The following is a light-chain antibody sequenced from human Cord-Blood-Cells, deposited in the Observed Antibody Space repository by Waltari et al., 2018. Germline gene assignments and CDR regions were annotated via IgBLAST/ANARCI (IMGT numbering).Light chain of an antibody. Sequence: QSALTQPASVSGSPGQSITIFCTGTSSDVGGYNYVSWYQQHQGKAPKLMIYDVSNLPSGVSIRFSGSKSGNTASLTSSGLQAEDEADYYCSSYTSSSTLVFGTGTKVTVL. J-gene: IGLJ1*01. CDR3: SSYTSSSTLV. CDR2: DVS. CDR1: SSDVGGYNY. V-gene: IGLV2-14*03.